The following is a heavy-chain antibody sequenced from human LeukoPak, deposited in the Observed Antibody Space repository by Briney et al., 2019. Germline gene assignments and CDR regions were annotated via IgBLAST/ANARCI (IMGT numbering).Heavy chain of an antibody. CDR3: TSPSGTFDYYYGMDV. Sequence: HPGGSLRLSCAASGFTFNTYSMNWVRQAPGKGLQWVGFIRSKTYGGTTEYAASVKGRFTISRDDSKSIAYLQMNSLKTEDTAVYYCTSPSGTFDYYYGMDVWGQGTTVTVSS. J-gene: IGHJ6*02. CDR2: IRSKTYGGTT. V-gene: IGHV3-49*04. D-gene: IGHD6-25*01. CDR1: GFTFNTYS.